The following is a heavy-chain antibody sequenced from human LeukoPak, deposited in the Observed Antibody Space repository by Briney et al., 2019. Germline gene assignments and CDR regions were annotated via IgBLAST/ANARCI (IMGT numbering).Heavy chain of an antibody. J-gene: IGHJ4*02. Sequence: SETLSLTCIVSGGSISSHYWSWIRQSPGKGLEWIGHIDYSGSTKYNPSLKSRVTISLDTSKNQVSLALRSVTAADTAVYYCARGVNDNYYDSSGSYLDNWGQGTLVTVSS. D-gene: IGHD3-22*01. CDR2: IDYSGST. CDR3: ARGVNDNYYDSSGSYLDN. V-gene: IGHV4-59*11. CDR1: GGSISSHY.